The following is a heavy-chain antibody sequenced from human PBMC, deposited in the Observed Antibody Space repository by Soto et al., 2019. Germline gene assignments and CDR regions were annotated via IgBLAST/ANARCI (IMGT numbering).Heavy chain of an antibody. Sequence: EVQVVEAGGGLVQPGGSLRLSCSASGFTFSSYALHWVRQAPGKGLEYVSGISSNGGSIFYADSVKGRFTISRDNSKNTLYLQMTGLRVDDTAVYSCVKDRFGGTSGYFGSWGQGTLVTVSS. V-gene: IGHV3-64D*08. CDR3: VKDRFGGTSGYFGS. D-gene: IGHD2-15*01. CDR1: GFTFSSYA. CDR2: ISSNGGSI. J-gene: IGHJ4*02.